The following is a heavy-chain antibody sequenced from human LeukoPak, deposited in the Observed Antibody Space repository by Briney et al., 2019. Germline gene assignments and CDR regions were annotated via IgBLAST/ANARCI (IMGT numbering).Heavy chain of an antibody. D-gene: IGHD5-24*01. J-gene: IGHJ4*02. CDR2: ISYDGSNK. Sequence: GGSLRLSCAASGFTFSSYAMHWVRQAPGKGLEWVAVISYDGSNKYYADSVKGRFTISRDNSKNTLFLQMNSLRAEDTAVYYCAKNDGYSYWYFDYWGQGTLVTVSS. CDR3: AKNDGYSYWYFDY. CDR1: GFTFSSYA. V-gene: IGHV3-30-3*02.